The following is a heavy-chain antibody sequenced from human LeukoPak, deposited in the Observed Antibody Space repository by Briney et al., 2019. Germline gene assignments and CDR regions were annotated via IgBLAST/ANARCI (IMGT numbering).Heavy chain of an antibody. J-gene: IGHJ4*02. CDR1: GFTFSSYG. V-gene: IGHV3-30*18. Sequence: GGPLRLSCAASGFTFSSYGMHWVRQAPGKGLEWVAVISYDGSNKYYADSVKGRFTISRDNSKNTLYLQMNSLRAEDTAVYYCAKVGHSSSSSFDYWGQGTLVTVSS. CDR2: ISYDGSNK. CDR3: AKVGHSSSSSFDY. D-gene: IGHD6-6*01.